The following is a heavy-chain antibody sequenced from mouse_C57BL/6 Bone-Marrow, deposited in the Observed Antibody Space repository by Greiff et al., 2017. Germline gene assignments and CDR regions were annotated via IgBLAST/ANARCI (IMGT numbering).Heavy chain of an antibody. Sequence: VQLQQSGAELMKPGASVTLSCKATGYTFTGYWIEGVKPRAGHGLEWIGEILTGSGSTNYNEKFKGKATFTADTSSNTAYMQLSSLTTADSAIYYCARWDYDYDDYFDYWGQGTTRTVSS. CDR2: ILTGSGST. V-gene: IGHV1-9*01. CDR3: ARWDYDYDDYFDY. J-gene: IGHJ2*01. D-gene: IGHD2-4*01. CDR1: GYTFTGYW.